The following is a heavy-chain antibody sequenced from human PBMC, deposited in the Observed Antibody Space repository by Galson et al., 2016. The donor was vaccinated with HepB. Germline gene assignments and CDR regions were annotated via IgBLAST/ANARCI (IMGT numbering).Heavy chain of an antibody. J-gene: IGHJ6*02. D-gene: IGHD3-10*01. CDR2: IYHNGNT. CDR1: GGSISSSNW. Sequence: ETLSLTCAVSGGSISSSNWWSWVRQPPGKGLEWIGEIYHNGNTNYNPSLKSRVTISVDKSKKQFSLKLSSVTAADTAVYYCARVRFGEPGGSYYYHGMDVWGQGTTVTVSS. CDR3: ARVRFGEPGGSYYYHGMDV. V-gene: IGHV4-4*02.